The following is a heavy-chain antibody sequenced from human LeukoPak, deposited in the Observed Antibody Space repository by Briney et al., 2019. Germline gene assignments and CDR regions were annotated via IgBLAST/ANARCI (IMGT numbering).Heavy chain of an antibody. D-gene: IGHD5-24*01. J-gene: IGHJ4*02. Sequence: PGRSLRLSCAASGFTFSRYGMHWVHQAPGKGLEWVSFISSSSSYTNYADSVKGRFTISRDNPKNSLSLQLSSLRAEDTAVYYCARGSMRMATAGLADYWGQGTLVTVSS. CDR3: ARGSMRMATAGLADY. CDR2: ISSSSSYT. CDR1: GFTFSRYG. V-gene: IGHV3-21*04.